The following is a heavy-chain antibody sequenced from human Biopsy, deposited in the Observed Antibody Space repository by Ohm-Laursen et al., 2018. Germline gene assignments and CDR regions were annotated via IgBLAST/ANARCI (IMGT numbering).Heavy chain of an antibody. CDR3: ARPSGGVSTIGFDP. CDR1: GYDFLDFH. V-gene: IGHV1-2*05. D-gene: IGHD5/OR15-5a*01. J-gene: IGHJ5*02. CDR2: INPHTGVT. Sequence: GASVKVSCKVSGYDFLDFHIHWVRQVPGQGLEWIGHINPHTGVTKYAQKFLDRITMTGDTSISTAYMDLSRLTSADTGIYYCARPSGGVSTIGFDPWGQGTLVIVSS.